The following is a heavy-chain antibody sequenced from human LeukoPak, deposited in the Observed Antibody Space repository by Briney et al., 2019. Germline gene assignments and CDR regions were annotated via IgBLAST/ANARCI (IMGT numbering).Heavy chain of an antibody. Sequence: GGSLRLSCAASGFTVSSNYMSWVRQAPGKGLEWVSEIYSDGSTYYAASVKGRFSISRDNSKNTVYLQMKSLRAEDTAVYYCARRAGGYSHPYDYWGRGILVTVSS. CDR1: GFTVSSNY. J-gene: IGHJ4*02. D-gene: IGHD4-23*01. CDR2: IYSDGST. CDR3: ARRAGGYSHPYDY. V-gene: IGHV3-53*01.